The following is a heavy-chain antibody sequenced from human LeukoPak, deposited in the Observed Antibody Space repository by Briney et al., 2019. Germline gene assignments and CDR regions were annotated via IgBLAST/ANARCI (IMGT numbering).Heavy chain of an antibody. Sequence: SETLSLTCAVYGGSFSSYYWSWIRQPAGKGLEWIGRIYTSGSTNYNPSLESRVTISVDTSKNQFSLKLSSVTAADTAMYYCARRLLGYCSGGSCYSGYFQHWGQGTLVTVSS. V-gene: IGHV4-59*10. D-gene: IGHD2-15*01. CDR2: IYTSGST. CDR3: ARRLLGYCSGGSCYSGYFQH. J-gene: IGHJ1*01. CDR1: GGSFSSYY.